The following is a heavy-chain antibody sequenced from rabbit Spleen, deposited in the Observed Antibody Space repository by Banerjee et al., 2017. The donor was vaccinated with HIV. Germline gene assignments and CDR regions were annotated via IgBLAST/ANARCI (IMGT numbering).Heavy chain of an antibody. CDR3: ARGSAAMTMVITGFYFNL. CDR2: IVNGNGNT. J-gene: IGHJ4*01. CDR1: GFDFGSYG. D-gene: IGHD2-1*01. Sequence: QEQLKETGGGLVQPGGSLTLSCKASGFDFGSYGMCWVRQAPGKGPEWIACIVNGNGNTYYASWVNGRFTISRSTSLATVTLQVTSLTVADTATYFCARGSAAMTMVITGFYFNLWGPGTLVTVS. V-gene: IGHV1S47*01.